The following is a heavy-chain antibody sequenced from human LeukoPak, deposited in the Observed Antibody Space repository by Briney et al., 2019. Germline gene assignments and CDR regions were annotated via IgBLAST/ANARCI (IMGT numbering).Heavy chain of an antibody. J-gene: IGHJ5*02. Sequence: GGSLRLSCAASGFTFHDYWMHWVLQAPGKGLVWVSRINGDGTTTIYADSVKDRFTISRDNAENTMYLQMNSLRVEDTAVYYCTRRVSATRWFDPWGQGTLVTVPS. V-gene: IGHV3-74*01. D-gene: IGHD2-15*01. CDR3: TRRVSATRWFDP. CDR1: GFTFHDYW. CDR2: INGDGTTT.